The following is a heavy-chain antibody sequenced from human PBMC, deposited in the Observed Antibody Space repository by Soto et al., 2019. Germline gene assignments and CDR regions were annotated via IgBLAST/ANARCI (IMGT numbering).Heavy chain of an antibody. Sequence: ASVKVSFKAPGGTLNTYAISWVRQAPGQGLEWMGRIIPIFGTANFAQKFQDRVTITADESTSTAYMELNTLRPEDTAVYYCARDDPLIGSSPRYYLGMDVWGQGTTVTVSS. V-gene: IGHV1-69*13. J-gene: IGHJ6*02. CDR3: ARDDPLIGSSPRYYLGMDV. CDR2: IIPIFGTA. D-gene: IGHD6-6*01. CDR1: GGTLNTYA.